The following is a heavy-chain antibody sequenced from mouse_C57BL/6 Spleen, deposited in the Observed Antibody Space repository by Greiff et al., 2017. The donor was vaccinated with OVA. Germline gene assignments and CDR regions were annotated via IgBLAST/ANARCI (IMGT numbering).Heavy chain of an antibody. CDR1: GYNFTSYW. CDR2: IDPSDSET. D-gene: IGHD4-1*01. V-gene: IGHV1-52*01. CDR3: ASWGGTGYFDV. J-gene: IGHJ1*03. Sequence: QVQLQQPGAELVRPGSSVKLSCKASGYNFTSYWMHWVKQRPIQGLEWIGNIDPSDSETHYNQKFKDKATLTVDKSSSTAYMQLSSLTSGDSAVYYCASWGGTGYFDVWGTGTTVTVSS.